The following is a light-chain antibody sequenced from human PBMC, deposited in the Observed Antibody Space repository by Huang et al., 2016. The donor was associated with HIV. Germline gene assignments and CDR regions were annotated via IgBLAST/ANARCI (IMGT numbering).Light chain of an antibody. V-gene: IGKV3-15*01. CDR3: QQYNDWYT. J-gene: IGKJ2*01. CDR1: HSVSDY. CDR2: GAS. Sequence: DIVLTHSPATLSVSPGERATLSCRANHSVSDYLAWFQQKPGQPPRLLIYGASTRASGIPARCSGTGSGTAFTLTISSLQSEDFAVYYCQQYNDWYTFGQGTKLEI.